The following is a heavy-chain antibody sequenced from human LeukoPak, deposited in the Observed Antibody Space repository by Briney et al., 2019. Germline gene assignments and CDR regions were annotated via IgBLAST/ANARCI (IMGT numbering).Heavy chain of an antibody. D-gene: IGHD5-12*01. CDR1: GASISSYY. Sequence: SETLSLTCTVSGASISSYYWSWIRQPPGKGLEWIGYIYYNGRTKYNPSLKSRVTISVDTSKNQFSLKMSSVTAADTAVYYCARAGGYSGYVSVWGQGTLVTVSS. CDR3: ARAGGYSGYVSV. CDR2: IYYNGRT. V-gene: IGHV4-59*08. J-gene: IGHJ4*02.